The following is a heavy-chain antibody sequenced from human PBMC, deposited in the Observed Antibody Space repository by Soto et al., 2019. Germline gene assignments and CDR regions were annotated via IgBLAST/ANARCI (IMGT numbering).Heavy chain of an antibody. CDR1: GFTFSSYA. CDR2: ISGSGGST. J-gene: IGHJ4*02. D-gene: IGHD3-9*01. Sequence: EVQLLESGGGLVQPGGSLRLSCAASGFTFSSYAMSWVRQAPGKGLEWVSAISGSGGSTYYADSVKGRFTISRDNSKNTLYVQMNSVRAEDTAVYYCSKLIRYFAWAHFEYWGQGTLVTVSS. V-gene: IGHV3-23*01. CDR3: SKLIRYFAWAHFEY.